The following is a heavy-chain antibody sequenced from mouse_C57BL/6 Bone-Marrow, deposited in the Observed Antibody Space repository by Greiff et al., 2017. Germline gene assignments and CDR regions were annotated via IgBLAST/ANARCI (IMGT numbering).Heavy chain of an antibody. D-gene: IGHD2-13*01. CDR3: ARRYGDSERFAY. CDR1: GFTFSSYG. CDR2: ISSCGSYT. V-gene: IGHV5-6*01. Sequence: VQLKESGGDLVKPGGSLQLSCAASGFTFSSYGMSWVRQTPDKRLEWVATISSCGSYTYYPHSVKGRFTISRDNAKDNMYPRMGCLKAGDTAMEDCARRYGDSERFAYWGQGTMVTVSA. J-gene: IGHJ3*01.